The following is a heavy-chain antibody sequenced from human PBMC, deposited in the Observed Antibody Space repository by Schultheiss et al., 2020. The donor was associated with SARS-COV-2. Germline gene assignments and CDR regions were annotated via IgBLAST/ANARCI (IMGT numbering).Heavy chain of an antibody. Sequence: GESLKISCKGSGYSFTNYWIGWVRQMPGKGLEWMGIIYPGDSDTRYSPSFQGQVTISADKSITTAYLQWGSLKASDTATYYCARHVLWVARRLDEGMDVWGQGTTVTVSS. CDR2: IYPGDSDT. J-gene: IGHJ6*02. V-gene: IGHV5-51*01. CDR3: ARHVLWVARRLDEGMDV. D-gene: IGHD3-16*01. CDR1: GYSFTNYW.